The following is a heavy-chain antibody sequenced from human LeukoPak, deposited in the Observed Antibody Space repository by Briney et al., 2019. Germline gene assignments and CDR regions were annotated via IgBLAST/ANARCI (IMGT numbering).Heavy chain of an antibody. D-gene: IGHD6-19*01. J-gene: IGHJ4*02. CDR3: ARDHQWLVSYIDY. Sequence: GGSLRLSCAASGFTFSSYAMHWVRQAPGKGLEWVAVISYDGSNKYYADSVKGRFTISRDNSKNTLYLQMNSLRAEDTAVYYCARDHQWLVSYIDYWGQGTLVTVS. CDR1: GFTFSSYA. V-gene: IGHV3-30-3*01. CDR2: ISYDGSNK.